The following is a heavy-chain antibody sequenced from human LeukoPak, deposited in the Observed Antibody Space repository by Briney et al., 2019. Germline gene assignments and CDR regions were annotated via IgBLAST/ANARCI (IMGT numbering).Heavy chain of an antibody. J-gene: IGHJ4*02. CDR3: AKPLLLGSTPNFDY. CDR2: ISGSGGST. CDR1: GFTFSSYA. Sequence: GGSLRLSCAASGFTFSSYAMSWVRQAPGKGLEWVSAISGSGGSTYYADSVMGRFTISRDNSKSTLYLQMNSLRAEDTAVYYCAKPLLLGSTPNFDYWGQGTLVTVSS. V-gene: IGHV3-23*01. D-gene: IGHD2-2*01.